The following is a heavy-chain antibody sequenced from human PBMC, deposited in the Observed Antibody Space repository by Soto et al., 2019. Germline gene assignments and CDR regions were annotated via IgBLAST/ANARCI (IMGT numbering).Heavy chain of an antibody. CDR1: GFTFSPYW. CDR3: GRVFLGYSSHPVDC. J-gene: IGHJ4*01. V-gene: IGHV3-74*01. Sequence: QLGGSLRLSGAASGFTFSPYWMHCVRQAPGKGLMWVSRISPDGTSTSYADSVNGRFTISSDNAKSTLYLQMNNLRAEDTAVYYCGRVFLGYSSHPVDCWGHGTLVTVSS. CDR2: ISPDGTST. D-gene: IGHD6-13*01.